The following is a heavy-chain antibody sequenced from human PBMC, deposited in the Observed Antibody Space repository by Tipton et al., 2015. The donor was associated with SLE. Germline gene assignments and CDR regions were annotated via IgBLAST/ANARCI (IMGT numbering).Heavy chain of an antibody. D-gene: IGHD5-24*01. CDR1: GGSISSNGYY. CDR2: IYYSGTT. Sequence: TLSLTCTVSGGSISSNGYYWTWIRQHPGEGLEWIAYIYYSGTTKYNPSLQSRVAISVDTPKNQFSLKLNSVTAADTAVYYCARVGLITPDAFDIWGEGTMVTVSS. V-gene: IGHV4-31*03. CDR3: ARVGLITPDAFDI. J-gene: IGHJ3*02.